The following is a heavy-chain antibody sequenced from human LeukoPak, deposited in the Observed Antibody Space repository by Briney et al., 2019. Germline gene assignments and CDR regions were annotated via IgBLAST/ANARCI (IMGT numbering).Heavy chain of an antibody. J-gene: IGHJ4*02. V-gene: IGHV1-2*02. CDR1: GYTFTGYY. D-gene: IGHD2-8*01. CDR2: INPNSGGT. Sequence: GASVRVSCKASGYTFTGYYTHWVRQAPGQGLEWMGWINPNSGGTSYAQKFQGRVTMTRDTSISTAYMELTRLRFDDTAVYYCARAYGNNDYFDYWGQGTLVTVSS. CDR3: ARAYGNNDYFDY.